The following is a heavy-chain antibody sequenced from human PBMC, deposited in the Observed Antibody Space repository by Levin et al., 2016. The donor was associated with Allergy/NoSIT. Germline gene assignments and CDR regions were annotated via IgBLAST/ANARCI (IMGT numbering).Heavy chain of an antibody. CDR2: INFDGSST. V-gene: IGHV3-74*01. CDR3: ARSPYHYGMDV. J-gene: IGHJ6*02. Sequence: GESLKISCEASGFSFSNYWMNWVRQAPGKGLVWVSRINFDGSSTTYADSVEGRFTVSRDNAKNTMYLQMNSLRAEDTAVYYCARSPYHYGMDVWGQGTTVTVSS. CDR1: GFSFSNYW.